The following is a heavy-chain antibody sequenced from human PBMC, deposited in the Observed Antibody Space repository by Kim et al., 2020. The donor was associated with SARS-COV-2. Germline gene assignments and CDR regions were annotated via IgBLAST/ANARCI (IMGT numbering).Heavy chain of an antibody. CDR3: ARENPGIAVAGTFDP. V-gene: IGHV1-69*13. J-gene: IGHJ5*02. CDR2: IIPIFGTA. Sequence: SVKVSCKASGGTFSSYAISWVRQAPGQGPEWMGGIIPIFGTANYAQKFQGRVTITADESTSTAYMELSSLRSEDTAVYYCARENPGIAVAGTFDPWGQGTLVTVSS. D-gene: IGHD6-19*01. CDR1: GGTFSSYA.